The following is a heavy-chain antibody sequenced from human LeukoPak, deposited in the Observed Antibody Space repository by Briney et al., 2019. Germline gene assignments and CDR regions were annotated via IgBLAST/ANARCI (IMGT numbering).Heavy chain of an antibody. V-gene: IGHV3-33*01. CDR1: GFTFSTYG. D-gene: IGHD1-26*01. CDR3: ARDRGGSHYFAY. J-gene: IGHJ4*02. Sequence: PGGSLRLSCAASGFTFSTYGIHWVRQAPGKGLEWVAVIWYDGSSKYSADSVKGRFNFTRENSKNTLYLQMNSLRAEETAVYYCARDRGGSHYFAYWGEGPLVPVSS. CDR2: IWYDGSSK.